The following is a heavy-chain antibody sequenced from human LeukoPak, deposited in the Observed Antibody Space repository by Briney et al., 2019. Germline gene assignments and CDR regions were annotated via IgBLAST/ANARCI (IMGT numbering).Heavy chain of an antibody. CDR3: ARDEEFHGYSSSWTPAYYGMDV. J-gene: IGHJ6*02. CDR2: IKQDGSEK. D-gene: IGHD6-13*01. V-gene: IGHV3-7*01. Sequence: GGSLRLSCAASGFTVRSYYMSWVRQAPGKGLEWVANIKQDGSEKYYVDSVKGRFTISRDNAKNSLYLQMNSLRAEDTAVYYCARDEEFHGYSSSWTPAYYGMDVWGQGTTVTVSS. CDR1: GFTVRSYY.